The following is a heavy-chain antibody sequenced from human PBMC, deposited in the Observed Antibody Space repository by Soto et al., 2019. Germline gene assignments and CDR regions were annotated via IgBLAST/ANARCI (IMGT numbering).Heavy chain of an antibody. D-gene: IGHD3-3*01. CDR3: ARKYYDFWSGYSHTLNWFDP. J-gene: IGHJ5*02. CDR1: GFTFSSYS. CDR2: ISSSSSTI. V-gene: IGHV3-48*01. Sequence: GGSLRLSCAASGFTFSSYSMNWVRQAPGKGLEWVSYISSSSSTIYYADSVKGRFTISRDNAKNSLDLQMNSLRAEDTAVYYCARKYYDFWSGYSHTLNWFDPWGQGTLVTVSS.